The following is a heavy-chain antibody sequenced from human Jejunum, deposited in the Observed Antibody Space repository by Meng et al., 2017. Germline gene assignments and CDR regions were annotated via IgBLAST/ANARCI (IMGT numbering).Heavy chain of an antibody. V-gene: IGHV4-61*01. CDR1: GGFASSGSYY. D-gene: IGHD7-27*01. CDR2: NFDNGRT. J-gene: IGHJ4*02. CDR3: ARDNWGSIDY. Sequence: QVTVQASGPGRVRPSETLSLTCTVSGGFASSGSYYWTWVRQSPGKGLEWIGYNFDNGRTNYNPSLKSRVTMSVDTSRNQFSLKLSSVTAADTAVYYCARDNWGSIDYWGQGVLVTVSS.